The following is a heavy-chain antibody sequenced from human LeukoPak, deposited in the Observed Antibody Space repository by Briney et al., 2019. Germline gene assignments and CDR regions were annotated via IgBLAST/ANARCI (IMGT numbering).Heavy chain of an antibody. D-gene: IGHD2-2*01. Sequence: GGSLRLSCAASGFTFSSYAMHWVRQAPGKGLEWVAVISYDGSNKYYADSVKGRFTISRDNSKNTLYLQMNSLRAEDTAVYYCARGYCSSTSCYAPYDYGMDVWGQGTTVTVSS. CDR3: ARGYCSSTSCYAPYDYGMDV. CDR1: GFTFSSYA. CDR2: ISYDGSNK. V-gene: IGHV3-30-3*01. J-gene: IGHJ6*02.